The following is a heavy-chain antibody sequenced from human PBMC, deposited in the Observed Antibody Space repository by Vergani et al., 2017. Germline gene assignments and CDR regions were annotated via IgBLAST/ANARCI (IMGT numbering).Heavy chain of an antibody. CDR1: GFTFSSYE. V-gene: IGHV3-48*03. J-gene: IGHJ4*02. CDR3: AKDHPGTMVRGDQFDY. Sequence: EVQLVESGGGLVQPGGSLRLSCAASGFTFSSYEMNWVRQAPGKGLEWVSYISSSGSTIYYADSVKGRFTISRDNSKNTLYLQMNSLRAEDTAVYYCAKDHPGTMVRGDQFDYWGQGTLVTVSS. D-gene: IGHD3-10*01. CDR2: ISSSGSTI.